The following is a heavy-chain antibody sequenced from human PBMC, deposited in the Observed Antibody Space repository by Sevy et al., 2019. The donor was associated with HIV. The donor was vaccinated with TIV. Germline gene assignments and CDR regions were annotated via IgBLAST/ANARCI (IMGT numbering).Heavy chain of an antibody. D-gene: IGHD2-2*02. Sequence: ASVKVSCKASGYTFTSYDISWVRHAPGEGLEWMGRISAYNGNTNYAQKLQGRVTMTTDTSTSTAYMELRSLRSDDTAVYYCARAALDIVVVPAAIYLEYNWFDPWGQGTLVTVSS. CDR2: ISAYNGNT. CDR3: ARAALDIVVVPAAIYLEYNWFDP. V-gene: IGHV1-18*01. J-gene: IGHJ5*02. CDR1: GYTFTSYD.